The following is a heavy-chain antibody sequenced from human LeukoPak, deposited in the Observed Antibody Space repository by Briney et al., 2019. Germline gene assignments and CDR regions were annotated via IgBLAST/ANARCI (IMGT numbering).Heavy chain of an antibody. CDR1: GYTFTHHY. Sequence: ASVKVSCKVSGYTFTHHYIHWVRQAPGQGLEWVGWINPNSGGTNYAQKFRGRVTMTRDTSISTVYMELSRLRSDDTAVYFCARDGSKTVTFPADYWGQGTLVTVSS. D-gene: IGHD4-17*01. J-gene: IGHJ4*02. CDR2: INPNSGGT. CDR3: ARDGSKTVTFPADY. V-gene: IGHV1-2*02.